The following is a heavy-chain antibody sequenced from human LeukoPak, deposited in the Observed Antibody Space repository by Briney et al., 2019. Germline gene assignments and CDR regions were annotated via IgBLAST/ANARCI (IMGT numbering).Heavy chain of an antibody. J-gene: IGHJ6*02. CDR3: AREGDPGDYCYGMDV. CDR1: GGSISSGGYY. V-gene: IGHV4-31*03. CDR2: IYYSGST. D-gene: IGHD2-21*01. Sequence: SETLSLTCTVSGGSISSGGYYWSWIRQHPGKGLEWVGYIYYSGSTYYNPSLKSRVTISVDTSKNQFSLKLSPVTAADTAVYYCAREGDPGDYCYGMDVWGQGTTVTVSS.